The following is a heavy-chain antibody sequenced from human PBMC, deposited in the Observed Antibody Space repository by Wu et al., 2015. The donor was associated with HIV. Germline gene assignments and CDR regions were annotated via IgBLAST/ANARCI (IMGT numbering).Heavy chain of an antibody. Sequence: QVQLQESGPGLVRPSGTLSLTCTISGGSINNYYWSWIRQSPGKGLEWIGYIFYSGSPKYNPSLKSRVIITLDMSQNQFSLKLTSVTAADTAVYYCARGGWYSYGSSGLDDPFDTVGPRDKGHRLF. V-gene: IGHV4-59*01. CDR3: ARGGWYSYGSSGLDDPFDT. CDR2: IFYSGSP. J-gene: IGHJ3*02. D-gene: IGHD3-22*01. CDR1: GGSINNYY.